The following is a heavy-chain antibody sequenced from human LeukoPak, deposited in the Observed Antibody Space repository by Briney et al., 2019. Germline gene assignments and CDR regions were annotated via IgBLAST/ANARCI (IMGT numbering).Heavy chain of an antibody. D-gene: IGHD3-22*01. V-gene: IGHV3-33*01. CDR1: GFTYSNYG. CDR2: IWYDGSNK. CDR3: ARYDGSGYSNY. J-gene: IGHJ4*02. Sequence: GGSLRLXCAASGFTYSNYGMHWVRQAPGKGLEWVAVIWYDGSNKYYADSVKGRFTISRDNSENILYLQMNSLSAEDTAVYYCARYDGSGYSNYWGQGTLVTVSS.